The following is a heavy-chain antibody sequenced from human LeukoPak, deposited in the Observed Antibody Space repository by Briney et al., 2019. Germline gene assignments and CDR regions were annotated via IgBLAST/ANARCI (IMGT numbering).Heavy chain of an antibody. J-gene: IGHJ4*02. V-gene: IGHV4-34*01. Sequence: KPSETLSLTCAVYGGSFSNYYWTWIRQPPGKGLEWIGEIDHSGSSHYNPSLKSRVTISVDPSKNQLSLKLSSVTAADTAVYYCARGLEDRISIFGVVKFYYFDFWGQGTLVTVSS. CDR1: GGSFSNYY. CDR2: IDHSGSS. CDR3: ARGLEDRISIFGVVKFYYFDF. D-gene: IGHD3-3*01.